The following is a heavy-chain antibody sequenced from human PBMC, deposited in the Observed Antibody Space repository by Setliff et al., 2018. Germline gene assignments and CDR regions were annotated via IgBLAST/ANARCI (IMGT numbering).Heavy chain of an antibody. Sequence: SETLSLTCTVSGGSISSGSYYWGWIRQPPRKGLEWIGSIHYSGSTYYNPSLETRVSISVDTSKNQFSLKVRSVTAADTAVYYCARARDGIDFDYFDYWGRGTPVTVSS. CDR1: GGSISSGSYY. V-gene: IGHV4-39*07. J-gene: IGHJ4*02. CDR2: IHYSGST. CDR3: ARARDGIDFDYFDY.